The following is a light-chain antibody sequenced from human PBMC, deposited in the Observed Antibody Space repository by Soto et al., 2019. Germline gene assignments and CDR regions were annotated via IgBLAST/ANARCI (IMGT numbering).Light chain of an antibody. CDR3: QQYNRFFT. CDR1: QSISTW. J-gene: IGKJ3*01. V-gene: IGKV1-5*01. CDR2: DAS. Sequence: DIPMTQSPSTLSASVGDRVTITCRASQSISTWLAWYQQRPGKAPNLLIYDASSLESGVPSRFSGSGSGTEFTLTISSLQPDDFATYYCQQYNRFFTFGPGTKVYIK.